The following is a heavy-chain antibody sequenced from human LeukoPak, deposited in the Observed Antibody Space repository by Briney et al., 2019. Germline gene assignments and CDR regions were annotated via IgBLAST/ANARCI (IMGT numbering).Heavy chain of an antibody. V-gene: IGHV5-51*01. J-gene: IGHJ4*02. CDR2: VFPRDSDT. Sequence: GESLKISCKGSGYSFTNYWIAWVRQMPGKGLEWMGIVFPRDSDTRYSPSFRGQVTISVDKSITTAYLQWSRLRASDTAMYYCAREYYGAPDYWGQGTLVTVSS. CDR3: AREYYGAPDY. CDR1: GYSFTNYW. D-gene: IGHD4-17*01.